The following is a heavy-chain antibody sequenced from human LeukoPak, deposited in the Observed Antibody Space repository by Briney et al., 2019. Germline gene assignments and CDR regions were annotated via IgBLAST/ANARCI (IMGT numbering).Heavy chain of an antibody. V-gene: IGHV1-8*01. J-gene: IGHJ5*02. CDR2: MNPNSGNT. Sequence: ASVKVSCKASGYTFTSYDINWVRQATGQGLEWMGWMNPNSGNTGYAQKFQGRVTMTRNTSISTAYMELSSLRSEDTAVYYCARDGGRYYDSSEGWFDPWGQGTLVTVSS. CDR3: ARDGGRYYDSSEGWFDP. CDR1: GYTFTSYD. D-gene: IGHD3-22*01.